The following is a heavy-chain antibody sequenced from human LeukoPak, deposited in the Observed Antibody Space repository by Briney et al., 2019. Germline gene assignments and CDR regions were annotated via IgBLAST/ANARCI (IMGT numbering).Heavy chain of an antibody. V-gene: IGHV3-74*01. J-gene: IGHJ6*02. CDR1: GFTFSSYW. CDR3: TRDSKYVMDV. CDR2: IYSDGSNT. D-gene: IGHD4-11*01. Sequence: GGSLRLSCAASGFTFSSYWMHWVRQAPGKGLVWVSRIYSDGSNTIYADSVKGRFTISRDNAKNTPYLQMNSLTAEDTAIYYCTRDSKYVMDVWGQGTTVTVSS.